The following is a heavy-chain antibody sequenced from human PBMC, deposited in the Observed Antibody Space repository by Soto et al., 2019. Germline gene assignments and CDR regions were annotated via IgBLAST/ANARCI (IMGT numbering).Heavy chain of an antibody. D-gene: IGHD3-22*01. J-gene: IGHJ6*02. Sequence: SLRLACAASGFTFISYGMHCFRHSPFKWREWVAVISYDGSNKYYADSVKGRFTISRDNSKNTLYLQMNSLRAEDTAVYYCAKERSKITMIVVVITTYGMDVWGQGTTVTVSS. V-gene: IGHV3-30*18. CDR2: ISYDGSNK. CDR1: GFTFISYG. CDR3: AKERSKITMIVVVITTYGMDV.